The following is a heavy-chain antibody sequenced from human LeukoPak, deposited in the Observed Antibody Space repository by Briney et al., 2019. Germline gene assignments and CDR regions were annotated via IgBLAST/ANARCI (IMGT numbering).Heavy chain of an antibody. J-gene: IGHJ4*02. CDR2: ISGNGGST. CDR1: GFTFSSYA. CDR3: AISHDYGDFPPI. D-gene: IGHD4-17*01. V-gene: IGHV3-23*01. Sequence: PGGSLRLSCAASGFTFSSYAMSWVRQAPGKGLEWVSAISGNGGSTYYADSVKGRFTISRDNSKNTLYLQMNSLRAEDTAVYYCAISHDYGDFPPIWGQGTLVTVSS.